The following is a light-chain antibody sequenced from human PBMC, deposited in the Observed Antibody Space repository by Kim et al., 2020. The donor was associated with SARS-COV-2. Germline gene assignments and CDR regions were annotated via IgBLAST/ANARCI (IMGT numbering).Light chain of an antibody. CDR1: QSVSSY. CDR3: QQRSNWLT. CDR2: DAS. V-gene: IGKV3-11*01. Sequence: EIVLTQSPATLSLSPGERATLSCRASQSVSSYLAWYQQKPGQAPRLLIYDASNRATGIPARFSGSGSGTDFTLTISSLEPEDFAVYYCQQRSNWLTLGGGTKLEI. J-gene: IGKJ4*01.